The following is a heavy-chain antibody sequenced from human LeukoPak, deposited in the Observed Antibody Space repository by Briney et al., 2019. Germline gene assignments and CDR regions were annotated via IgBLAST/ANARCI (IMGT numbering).Heavy chain of an antibody. CDR2: INHSGST. V-gene: IGHV4-34*01. CDR1: GGSFSGYY. Sequence: RTSETLSLACAVYGGSFSGYYWSWIRQPPGKGLEWIGEINHSGSTNYIPSLKSRVTISVDTSKNQFSLKLSSVTAADTAVYYCARSGVVRTSNWFDPWGQGTLVTVSS. CDR3: ARSGVVRTSNWFDP. J-gene: IGHJ5*02. D-gene: IGHD3-3*01.